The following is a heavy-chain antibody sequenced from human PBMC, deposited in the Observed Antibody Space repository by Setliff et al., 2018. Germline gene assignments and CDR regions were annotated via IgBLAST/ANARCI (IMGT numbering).Heavy chain of an antibody. CDR1: GESFSNNY. D-gene: IGHD3-3*01. V-gene: IGHV4-34*01. CDR3: ARTTHYDFWSGYLY. CDR2: SNHSGGT. J-gene: IGHJ4*02. Sequence: SETLSLTCSVYGESFSNNYWSWLRQPPGKGLEWIGESNHSGGTSYNPSLKSRVTISIDTSKNQFSLNLNSVTAADTAVYFCARTTHYDFWSGYLYWGQGTLVTVSS.